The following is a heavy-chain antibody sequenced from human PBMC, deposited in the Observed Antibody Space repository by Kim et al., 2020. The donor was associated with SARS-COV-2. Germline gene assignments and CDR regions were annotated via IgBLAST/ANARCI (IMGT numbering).Heavy chain of an antibody. Sequence: GGSLRLSCAASGFTFSNYAMSWVRQAPGKGLEWVSRIRFSGGYKHYADSVKGRFTISRDNPKNTLYLQVTSLRAEDTAVYYCAKARGSYPSRCFDYWGQG. CDR1: GFTFSNYA. CDR3: AKARGSYPSRCFDY. V-gene: IGHV3-23*01. D-gene: IGHD3-10*01. J-gene: IGHJ4*02. CDR2: IRFSGGYK.